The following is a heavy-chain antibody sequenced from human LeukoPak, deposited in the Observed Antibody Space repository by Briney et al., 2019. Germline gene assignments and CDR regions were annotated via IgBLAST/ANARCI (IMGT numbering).Heavy chain of an antibody. D-gene: IGHD3-3*01. J-gene: IGHJ4*02. V-gene: IGHV1-18*01. CDR1: GYTFTSYG. CDR2: ISAYNGNT. CDR3: ARIADSATIFGVAIIKDEQYYFDY. Sequence: ASVKVSCKASGYTFTSYGISWVRQAPGQGLEWMGWISAYNGNTNYAQKLQGRVTMTTDTSTSTAYMELRSLRSDDTAVYYCARIADSATIFGVAIIKDEQYYFDYWGQGTLVTVSS.